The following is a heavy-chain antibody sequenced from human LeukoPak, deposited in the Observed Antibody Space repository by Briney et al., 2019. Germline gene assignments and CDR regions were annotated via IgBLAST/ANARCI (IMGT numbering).Heavy chain of an antibody. Sequence: SETLSLTCTVSGGSISSSSYYWGCIRQPPGKGLECIGSIYYSGSTYYNPSLKSRVTISVDTSKNQFSLKLSSVTAADTAVYYCARDLLRWGTQGYFDYWGQGTLVTVSS. CDR3: ARDLLRWGTQGYFDY. V-gene: IGHV4-39*07. CDR1: GGSISSSSYY. D-gene: IGHD3-16*01. J-gene: IGHJ4*02. CDR2: IYYSGST.